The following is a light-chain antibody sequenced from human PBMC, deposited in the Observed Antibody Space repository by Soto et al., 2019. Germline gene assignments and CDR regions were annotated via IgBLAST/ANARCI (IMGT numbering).Light chain of an antibody. Sequence: EIVMTQSPSTLSGSPGERATLSCRASQSVRSDLVWYQHKPGQAPRLLIYDASTRDTGVPTRFSGSGSGTEFTLTITSLQSEDFAVYYCQQYNNWPLWTFGQGTKVDIK. CDR1: QSVRSD. J-gene: IGKJ1*01. V-gene: IGKV3D-15*01. CDR2: DAS. CDR3: QQYNNWPLWT.